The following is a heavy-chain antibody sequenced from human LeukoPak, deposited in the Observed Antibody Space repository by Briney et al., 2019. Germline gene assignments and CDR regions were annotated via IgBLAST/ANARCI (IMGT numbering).Heavy chain of an antibody. J-gene: IGHJ4*02. CDR3: ARNIRFGGNYYFDY. Sequence: GASVKVSCKASGGTSSNYAISWVRQAPGQGLEWMGGIIPIFGTANYAQKSQGRVTITADESTSTAYMELSSLKSEDTAVYYCARNIRFGGNYYFDYWGQGTLVTVSS. V-gene: IGHV1-69*13. CDR2: IIPIFGTA. CDR1: GGTSSNYA. D-gene: IGHD3-16*01.